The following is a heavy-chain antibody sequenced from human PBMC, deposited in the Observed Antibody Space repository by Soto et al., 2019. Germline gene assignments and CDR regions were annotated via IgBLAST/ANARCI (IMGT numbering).Heavy chain of an antibody. CDR2: IYYSGST. V-gene: IGHV4-39*01. CDR1: GGSITSSSYY. Sequence: QLQLQESGPGLVKPSETLSLTCTVSGGSITSSSYYWGWIRQPPGKGLEWIGSIYYSGSTYYNPSLRSRVTLSVDTSKTYFSLRLSSVTATDTAVYYCARQPGSGAMAGDYWGQGTLVTVSS. D-gene: IGHD5-18*01. J-gene: IGHJ4*02. CDR3: ARQPGSGAMAGDY.